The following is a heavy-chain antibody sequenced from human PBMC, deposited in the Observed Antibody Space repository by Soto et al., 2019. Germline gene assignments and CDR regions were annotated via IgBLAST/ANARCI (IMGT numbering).Heavy chain of an antibody. J-gene: IGHJ4*02. V-gene: IGHV3-23*01. CDR3: AKDLVSGSPRYFDY. CDR1: GFTFNSCA. CDR2: ISGSGGST. Sequence: PGGSLRLSCAASGFTFNSCAMSWVRQTPEKGLEWVSGISGSGGSTYYADSVKGRFTISRDNSKNTLYLQMNSLRAEDTAVYYCAKDLVSGSPRYFDYWGQGTLVTVS. D-gene: IGHD1-26*01.